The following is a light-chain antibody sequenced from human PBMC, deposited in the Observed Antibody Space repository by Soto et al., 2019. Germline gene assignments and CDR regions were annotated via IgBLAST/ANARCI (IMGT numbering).Light chain of an antibody. CDR1: QGISNH. J-gene: IGKJ4*01. CDR2: GAS. CDR3: QQYNSFPLT. V-gene: IGKV1-16*02. Sequence: DIQMTQSPSSLSASIGDRVTLTCRASQGISNHLAWFQQKPGQAPKPLIYGASSLRSGVPSKFSGSGSGTDFTLTISSLHPEDCATYYCQQYNSFPLTFGRGTKVEIK.